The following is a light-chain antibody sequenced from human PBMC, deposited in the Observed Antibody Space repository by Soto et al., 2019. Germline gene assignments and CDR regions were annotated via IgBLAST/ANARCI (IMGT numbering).Light chain of an antibody. CDR2: AND. CDR3: AAWDDSPGGSLV. CDR1: SSNIGSNY. Sequence: QSVLTQPPSASGTPGQRVIISCSGRSSNIGSNYVYWFQHLPGTAPKLLIYANDQRPSGVPDRFSGSKSGTSASLAISGPRSEDEADYYWAAWDDSPGGSLVFGGGTKLTVL. V-gene: IGLV1-47*02. J-gene: IGLJ3*02.